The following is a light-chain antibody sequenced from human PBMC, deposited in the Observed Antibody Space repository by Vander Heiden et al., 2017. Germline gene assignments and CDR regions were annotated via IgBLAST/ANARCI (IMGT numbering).Light chain of an antibody. J-gene: IGKJ4*01. CDR1: QSIGTF. CDR2: DAS. CDR3: QQRTNWPLT. V-gene: IGKV3-11*01. Sequence: LLPPSPSTLSLSPGERATLSCRASQSIGTFLAWYQKKPGQPPRLLICDASNRATGIPARFSGSGSGTDFTLTISSLEAEDFAVYYCQQRTNWPLTFGGGTKVEIK.